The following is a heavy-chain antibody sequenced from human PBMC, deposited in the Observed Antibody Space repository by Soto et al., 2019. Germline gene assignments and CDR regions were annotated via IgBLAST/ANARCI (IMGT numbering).Heavy chain of an antibody. CDR1: GGIFSTYA. D-gene: IGHD3-10*01. V-gene: IGHV1-69*01. CDR2: IIPIFGTP. J-gene: IGHJ4*02. Sequence: QVQLVQSGAEVKKPGSSVKVSCKASGGIFSTYAISWLRQAPGQGLEWMGGIIPIFGTPNYAQRFWSRVTITADEPTSTDYMEQSRLRSEDTAVYYCARDRDDYGSGNYYNRIDFWGQGTLVTVST. CDR3: ARDRDDYGSGNYYNRIDF.